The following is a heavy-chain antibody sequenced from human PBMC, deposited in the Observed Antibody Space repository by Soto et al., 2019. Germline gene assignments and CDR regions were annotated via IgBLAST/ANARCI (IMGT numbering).Heavy chain of an antibody. Sequence: QVQLVESGGGVVQPRRSLRLSCAASGFTFSSYAMHWVRQAPGKGLEWVAVISYDGSNKYYADSVKGRFTISRDNSKNTLYLQMNSLRTEDTAVYYCARPLWRDDYNGGYFDLWGRGTLVTVSS. CDR3: ARPLWRDDYNGGYFDL. CDR1: GFTFSSYA. D-gene: IGHD4-4*01. CDR2: ISYDGSNK. J-gene: IGHJ2*01. V-gene: IGHV3-30-3*01.